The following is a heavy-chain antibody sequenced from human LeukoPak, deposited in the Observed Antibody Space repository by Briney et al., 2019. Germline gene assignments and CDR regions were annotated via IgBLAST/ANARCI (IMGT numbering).Heavy chain of an antibody. Sequence: GGSLRLSCAASGFTFSSYAMSWVRQAPGKGLEWVSAISGSGGSTYYADSVKGRFTISRDNSKNTLYLQMNSLRAEDTAVYYCAEDTPPPGYSSGWPQNWFDPWGQGTLVTVSS. CDR2: ISGSGGST. V-gene: IGHV3-23*01. J-gene: IGHJ5*02. CDR1: GFTFSSYA. D-gene: IGHD6-19*01. CDR3: AEDTPPPGYSSGWPQNWFDP.